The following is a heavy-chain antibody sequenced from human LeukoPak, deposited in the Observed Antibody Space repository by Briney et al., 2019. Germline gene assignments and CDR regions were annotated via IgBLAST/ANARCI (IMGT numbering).Heavy chain of an antibody. J-gene: IGHJ4*02. Sequence: PGGSLRLSCAASGFTFSNYAMHWVRQAPGKGLVWVSRINSDGSSASYADSVKGRFTISRDNAKNTLYLQMNSLRGEDTAVNYCATSLGPLTDYWGQGTLVTVSS. V-gene: IGHV3-74*01. CDR2: INSDGSSA. CDR1: GFTFSNYA. CDR3: ATSLGPLTDY.